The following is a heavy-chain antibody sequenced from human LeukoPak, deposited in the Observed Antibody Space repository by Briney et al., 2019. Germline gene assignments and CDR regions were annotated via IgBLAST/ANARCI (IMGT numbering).Heavy chain of an antibody. CDR2: ISGSGGST. V-gene: IGHV3-23*01. Sequence: GGSLRLSCAASGFTLNSYAMSWVRQAPGKGLEWVSAISGSGGSTYYADSVKGRFTISRDNSKNTLYLQMKSLRAEDTAVYYCAKCESPITMIVVVTGGLFDYWGQGTLVTVSS. CDR3: AKCESPITMIVVVTGGLFDY. J-gene: IGHJ4*02. CDR1: GFTLNSYA. D-gene: IGHD3-22*01.